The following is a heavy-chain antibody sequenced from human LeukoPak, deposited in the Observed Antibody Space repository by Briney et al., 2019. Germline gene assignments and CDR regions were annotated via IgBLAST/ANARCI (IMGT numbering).Heavy chain of an antibody. D-gene: IGHD3-3*01. V-gene: IGHV1-58*02. CDR1: GFTFTSSA. Sequence: SVKVSCKASGFTFTSSAMQWVRQARGQRLEWIGWIVVGSGNTNYAQKFQERVTITRDMSTSTAYMELSSLRSEGTAVYYCAAVSFWSGYSADYWGQGTLVTVSS. J-gene: IGHJ4*02. CDR3: AAVSFWSGYSADY. CDR2: IVVGSGNT.